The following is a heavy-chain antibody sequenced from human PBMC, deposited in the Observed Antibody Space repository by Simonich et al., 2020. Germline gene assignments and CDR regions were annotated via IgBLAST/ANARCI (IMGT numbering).Heavy chain of an antibody. CDR2: INHSGNT. V-gene: IGHV4-34*01. CDR1: GGSFSGYY. CDR3: ARGLRVAAAGTAFQH. Sequence: QVQLQQWGAGLLKPSETLSLTCAVYGGSFSGYYWSWIRQPPGKGLEWIGEINHSGNTNYTPSLKSRVTISVDTSKNQVSLKLSSVTAADTAVYYCARGLRVAAAGTAFQHWGQGTLVTVSS. J-gene: IGHJ1*01. D-gene: IGHD6-13*01.